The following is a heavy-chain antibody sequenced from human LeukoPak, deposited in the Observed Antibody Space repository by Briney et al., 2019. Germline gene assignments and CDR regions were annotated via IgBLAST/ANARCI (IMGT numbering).Heavy chain of an antibody. CDR2: IYPGDSDT. V-gene: IGHV5-51*01. D-gene: IGHD3-22*01. CDR1: GYSFTSYW. CDR3: ARDSNGYRNWFDP. J-gene: IGHJ5*02. Sequence: GESLKISCQGSGYSFTSYWIGWVRQKPGKGLEWMGIIYPGDSDTRYSPSFQVQVTIAADKTISTAYLQWSSLKASDTAMYYCARDSNGYRNWFDPWGQGTLVTVSS.